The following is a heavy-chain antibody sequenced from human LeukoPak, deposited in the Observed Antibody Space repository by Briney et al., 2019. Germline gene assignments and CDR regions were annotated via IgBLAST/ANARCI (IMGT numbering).Heavy chain of an antibody. CDR2: INIGGTNT. J-gene: IGHJ5*02. V-gene: IGHV3-11*01. CDR1: GFSFSDYY. CDR3: ATDGAGFDT. Sequence: PGGSLRLSCAASGFSFSDYYMSWIRQAPGKGLEGLSYINIGGTNTHYADSVKGRFTISRDNAKKSLYLELTNLRVEDTAVYYCATDGAGFDTWGQGVLVTVSS.